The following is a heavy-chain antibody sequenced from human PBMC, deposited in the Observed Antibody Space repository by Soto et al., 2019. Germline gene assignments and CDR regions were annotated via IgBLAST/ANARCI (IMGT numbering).Heavy chain of an antibody. CDR2: IIPIFGTA. J-gene: IGHJ4*02. CDR1: GGTFSSYA. V-gene: IGHV1-69*13. Sequence: ASVKVSCKASGGTFSSYAISWVRQAPGQGLEWMGGIIPIFGTANYAQKFQGRVTITADESTSTAYMELSSLRSEDTAVYYCARVGDFWSGYPSDYWGQGTLVTVSS. D-gene: IGHD3-3*01. CDR3: ARVGDFWSGYPSDY.